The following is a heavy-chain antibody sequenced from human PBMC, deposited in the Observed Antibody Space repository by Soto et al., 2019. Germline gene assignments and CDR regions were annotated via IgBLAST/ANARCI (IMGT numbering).Heavy chain of an antibody. CDR1: GGSISSSSYY. CDR2: IDYSGST. CDR3: ARPEGMVRGGIRGFDP. Sequence: QLQLQESGPGLVKPSETLSLTCTGSGGSISSSSYYWGWFRQPPGKGLEWIGGIDYSGSTYYNPSLKSRVTSADDSSTTLCTLKLSSVASADSAVYYCARPEGMVRGGIRGFDPWGQGPLVSVSS. V-gene: IGHV4-39*01. J-gene: IGHJ5*02. D-gene: IGHD3-10*01.